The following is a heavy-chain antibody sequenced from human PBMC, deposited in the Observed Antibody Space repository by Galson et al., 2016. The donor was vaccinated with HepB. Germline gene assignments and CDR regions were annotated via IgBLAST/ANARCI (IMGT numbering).Heavy chain of an antibody. J-gene: IGHJ4*02. Sequence: SCAASGFTFSSYIMNWVRQAPGKGLEWVSSISSSSSYIYYADSVKGRFTISRDNAKNSLYLQMNSLRAEDTAVYYCARAETKRITIFGVDFWGQGTLVTVSS. D-gene: IGHD3-3*01. V-gene: IGHV3-21*01. CDR1: GFTFSSYI. CDR2: ISSSSSYI. CDR3: ARAETKRITIFGVDF.